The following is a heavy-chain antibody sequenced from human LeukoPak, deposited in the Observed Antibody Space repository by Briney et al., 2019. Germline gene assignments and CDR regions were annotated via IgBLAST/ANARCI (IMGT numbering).Heavy chain of an antibody. CDR1: GGTFSSYA. CDR2: IIPIFGTA. CDR3: ARSYYYDSSGYFSWGHSRRYYYYYMDV. Sequence: PGASVKVSCKASGGTFSSYAISWVRQAPGQGLEWMGGIIPIFGTANYAQKFQGRVTITADKSTSTAYMELSSLRSEDTAVYYCARSYYYDSSGYFSWGHSRRYYYYYMDVWGKGTTVTVSS. D-gene: IGHD3-22*01. J-gene: IGHJ6*03. V-gene: IGHV1-69*06.